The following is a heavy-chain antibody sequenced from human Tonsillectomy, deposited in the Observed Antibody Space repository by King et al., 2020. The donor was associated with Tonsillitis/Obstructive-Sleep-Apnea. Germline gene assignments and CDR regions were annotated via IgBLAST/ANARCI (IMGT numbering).Heavy chain of an antibody. J-gene: IGHJ2*01. CDR3: ERPMATAGSSNWHFDL. Sequence: QLVQSGAEVKKPGESLRISCKGSGYSFTNYWIGWVRQMPGKGLEWMGIIYPGDSDTRYSPSFQGQVTISADKSISTTYLQWSSLAASDSAMYYCERPMATAGSSNWHFDLWGRGTLVTVSS. V-gene: IGHV5-51*01. CDR2: IYPGDSDT. D-gene: IGHD6-13*01. CDR1: GYSFTNYW.